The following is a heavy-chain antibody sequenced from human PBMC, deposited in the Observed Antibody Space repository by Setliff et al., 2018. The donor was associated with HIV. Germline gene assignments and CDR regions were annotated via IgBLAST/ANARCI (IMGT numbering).Heavy chain of an antibody. Sequence: GGSLRLSCAASGFTFSSYGMHWVRQAPGKGLEWVAFIRFDGSNKYYADSVKGRFTISRDNAKNSLYLQMNSLRAEDTALYYCAKDIIPAGLFHDLWGQGTLVTVS. CDR1: GFTFSSYG. J-gene: IGHJ5*02. CDR3: AKDIIPAGLFHDL. D-gene: IGHD2-2*01. V-gene: IGHV3-30*02. CDR2: IRFDGSNK.